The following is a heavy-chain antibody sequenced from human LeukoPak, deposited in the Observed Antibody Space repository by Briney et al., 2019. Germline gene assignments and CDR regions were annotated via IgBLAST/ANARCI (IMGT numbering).Heavy chain of an antibody. D-gene: IGHD2/OR15-2a*01. CDR2: IHYSGSP. Sequence: SETLSLTCTVSGGSNYWTWIRQAPGKGLEWIAYIHYSGSPHYNPSLRSRVTISIDTSKNQLSLKLNSVTAADTAVYYCARHYLRISDFDYWGQGTLVTVSS. CDR1: GGSNY. J-gene: IGHJ4*02. V-gene: IGHV4-59*08. CDR3: ARHYLRISDFDY.